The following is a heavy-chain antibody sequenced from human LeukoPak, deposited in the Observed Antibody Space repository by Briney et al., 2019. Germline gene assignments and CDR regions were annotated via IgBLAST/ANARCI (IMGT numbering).Heavy chain of an antibody. CDR2: INQDGTGK. CDR3: ARSLWPEDY. D-gene: IGHD3-16*01. J-gene: IGHJ4*02. CDR1: GFTFSDFY. Sequence: GGSLRLSCAASGFTFSDFYISWVRESPGKGLEWVASINQDGTGKYYVASVKGRFTISRDNAKKSVWLQMTSLRADDTAVYYCARSLWPEDYWGQGTLVTVSS. V-gene: IGHV3-7*01.